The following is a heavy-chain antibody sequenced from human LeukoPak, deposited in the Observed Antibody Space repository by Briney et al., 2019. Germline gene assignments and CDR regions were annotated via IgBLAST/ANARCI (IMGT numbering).Heavy chain of an antibody. J-gene: IGHJ4*02. V-gene: IGHV3-48*01. CDR1: GFTFSAYS. D-gene: IGHD6-13*01. CDR2: ISSTNSTI. CDR3: ARRGYVSSWPFDS. Sequence: PGGSLRLSCTASGFTFSAYSMNWVRQAPGKGLEWVSYISSTNSTIYYADSVKGRFTISRDNAKNSLYLQMNTLRAEDTAVYYCARRGYVSSWPFDSWGQGTLVTVSS.